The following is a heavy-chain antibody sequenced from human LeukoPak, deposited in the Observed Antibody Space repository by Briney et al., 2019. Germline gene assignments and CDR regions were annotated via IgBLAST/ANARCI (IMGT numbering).Heavy chain of an antibody. J-gene: IGHJ4*02. V-gene: IGHV1-2*04. Sequence: GASVKVSCKASGYTFTGYYMHWVRQASGRGLEWMGWINPYSGGTNYAQKFQGWVTMTRDTSISTAYMELSRLRSDDTAVYYCARALTTRKTKSLEFDYWGQGTLVTVSS. D-gene: IGHD4-11*01. CDR1: GYTFTGYY. CDR3: ARALTTRKTKSLEFDY. CDR2: INPYSGGT.